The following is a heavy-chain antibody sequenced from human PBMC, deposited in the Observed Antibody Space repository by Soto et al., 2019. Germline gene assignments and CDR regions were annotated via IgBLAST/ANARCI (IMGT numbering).Heavy chain of an antibody. CDR2: ISTSSTTI. J-gene: IGHJ4*02. CDR3: VMGYYFDY. CDR1: GLTFSSYS. Sequence: SLRLSCAASGLTFSSYSMNWVRQAPGKGLEWVSDISTSSTTIHYADSVKGRFTISRDNAKNSLYLQMNSLRAEDTAVYYCVMGYYFDYWGQGTLVTVSS. V-gene: IGHV3-48*01. D-gene: IGHD2-8*01.